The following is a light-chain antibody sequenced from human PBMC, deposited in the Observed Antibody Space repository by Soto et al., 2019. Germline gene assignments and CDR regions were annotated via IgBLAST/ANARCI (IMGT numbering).Light chain of an antibody. J-gene: IGKJ1*01. CDR3: QQYNSYSST. V-gene: IGKV1-5*01. Sequence: DIQLTQSPSFLSASVGDRVTITCRASQSISSWLAWYQQKPGKAPKLLIYDASSLESGVPSRFSGSGSGTEFTLTISSLQPDDFATYYCQQYNSYSSTFGQGTKVDIK. CDR2: DAS. CDR1: QSISSW.